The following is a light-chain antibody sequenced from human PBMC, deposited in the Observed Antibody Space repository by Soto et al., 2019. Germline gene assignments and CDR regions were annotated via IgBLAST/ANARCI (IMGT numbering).Light chain of an antibody. CDR1: QTIFYSPNNYNY. CDR2: WAS. Sequence: DIVMTQSPDSLAVSLGERAIINCKSSQTIFYSPNNYNYLAWYQQTPGQPPKLLIYWASTRESGVPDPFRGSGSGTDFTLTIDSLQAEDVAVYYCQQYYSTPIHFGQGTRLEIK. J-gene: IGKJ5*01. V-gene: IGKV4-1*01. CDR3: QQYYSTPIH.